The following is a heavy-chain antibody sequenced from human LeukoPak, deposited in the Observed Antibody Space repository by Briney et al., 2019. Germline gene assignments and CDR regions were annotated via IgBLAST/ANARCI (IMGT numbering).Heavy chain of an antibody. V-gene: IGHV3-53*01. Sequence: GGSLRLSCAASGYTVSSNYMSWVREAPGKGLEWVSVIYSGGSTYYADSVKGRFTISRDNAKNSLYLQMNSLRAEDTAVYYCAELGITMIGGVWGKGTTVTISS. J-gene: IGHJ6*04. CDR2: IYSGGST. D-gene: IGHD3-10*02. CDR3: AELGITMIGGV. CDR1: GYTVSSNY.